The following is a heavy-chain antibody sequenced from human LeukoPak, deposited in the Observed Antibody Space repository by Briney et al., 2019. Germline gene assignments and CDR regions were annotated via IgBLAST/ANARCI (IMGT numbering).Heavy chain of an antibody. J-gene: IGHJ4*02. CDR2: IREDGNEK. D-gene: IGHD1-26*01. V-gene: IGHV3-7*01. CDR1: GFTFTKHW. Sequence: GGSLRLSCAATGFTFTKHWMSWVRQTIGKGLECVAKIREDGNEKHYVDSVKGRFTISRDNSKNTLYLQMNSLRAEDTAVYYCARDLGAEHFDYWGQGTLVTVSS. CDR3: ARDLGAEHFDY.